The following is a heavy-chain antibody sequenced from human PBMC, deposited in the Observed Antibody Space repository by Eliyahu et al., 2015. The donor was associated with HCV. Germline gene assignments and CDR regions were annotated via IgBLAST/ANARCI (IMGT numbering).Heavy chain of an antibody. Sequence: ESGGGLVQPGGSLRLSCGXSGFTICSFWMSWVRQAPGKGLQWVANIKQDGSERYYVDSVRGRFTISRDNANNSLYLEMNNLRDDDTATYYCARSWGGWFDSWGQGARVTVSS. V-gene: IGHV3-7*03. D-gene: IGHD3-16*01. CDR1: GFTICSFW. CDR3: ARSWGGWFDS. CDR2: IKQDGSER. J-gene: IGHJ5*01.